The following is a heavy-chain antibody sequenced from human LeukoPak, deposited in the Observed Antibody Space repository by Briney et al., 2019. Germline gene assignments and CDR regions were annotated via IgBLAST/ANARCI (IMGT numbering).Heavy chain of an antibody. CDR1: GFTFSRYG. CDR2: IWSDGSYK. Sequence: PGRSLRLSCAASGFTFSRYGMHWVRQAPGKGLEWVTVIWSDGSYKYYANSVKGRFTISRDNSKSTLCLQMDSLRAEDTAVYYCAKDDDVGATTAIDYWGQGTLVTVSS. D-gene: IGHD1-26*01. J-gene: IGHJ4*02. V-gene: IGHV3-33*06. CDR3: AKDDDVGATTAIDY.